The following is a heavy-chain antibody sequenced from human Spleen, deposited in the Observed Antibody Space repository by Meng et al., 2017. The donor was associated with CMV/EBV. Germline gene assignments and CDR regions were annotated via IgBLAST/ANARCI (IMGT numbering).Heavy chain of an antibody. CDR1: SGSLTDYF. J-gene: IGHJ4*02. V-gene: IGHV4-34*01. CDR2: ISHSGRT. CDR3: ARGRTDFDS. D-gene: IGHD1-1*01. Sequence: LSLTCAVYSGSLTDYFWSWIRQSPEKGLEWIGDISHSGRTNYNPSLKSRVTMSVDTSSNQFFLKVTSVTAADTAVYYCARGRTDFDSWGQGTLVTVSS.